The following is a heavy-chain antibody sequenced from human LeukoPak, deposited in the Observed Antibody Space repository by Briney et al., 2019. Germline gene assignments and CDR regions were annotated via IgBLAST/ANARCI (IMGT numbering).Heavy chain of an antibody. J-gene: IGHJ4*02. V-gene: IGHV3-30*18. CDR1: GFTFSSDA. Sequence: GRSLRLSCAASGFTFSSDAMHWVRQAPGKELEWVAVISYDGSNKYYADSVKGRFTISRDNSRNTLYLQMNSLRAEDTAVYYCAKIVGATDYWGQGTLVTVSS. CDR3: AKIVGATDY. D-gene: IGHD1-26*01. CDR2: ISYDGSNK.